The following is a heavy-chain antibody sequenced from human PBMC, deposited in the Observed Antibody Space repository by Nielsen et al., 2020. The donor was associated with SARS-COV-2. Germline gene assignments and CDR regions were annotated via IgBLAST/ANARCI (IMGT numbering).Heavy chain of an antibody. CDR2: IRSKANNYAT. V-gene: IGHV3-73*01. J-gene: IGHJ3*02. CDR3: TRVNPTSGSWFDALDI. D-gene: IGHD6-13*01. CDR1: GFSFSDSG. Sequence: GGSLRLSCAASGFSFSDSGMHWVRQASGKGLEWVGRIRSKANNYATGYAASTKGYFTISRDDSKNTAYLQMNNLRTEDTAVYYCTRVNPTSGSWFDALDIWGQGTMVTVSS.